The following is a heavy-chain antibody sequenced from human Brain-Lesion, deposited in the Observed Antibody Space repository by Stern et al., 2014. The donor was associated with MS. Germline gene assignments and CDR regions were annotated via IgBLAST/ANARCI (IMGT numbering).Heavy chain of an antibody. Sequence: VQLVESGPGLVKPSQTLSLSCTVSGGSISSGGYYWSWIRQPAGKGLEWIGRIFNGGSTSYNPSLKSRVPISIDTSKNQFSLRLNSMTAADTAVYYCARGRVVPGFQYYATDVWGQGTTVIVSS. CDR3: ARGRVVPGFQYYATDV. CDR1: GGSISSGGYY. CDR2: IFNGGST. D-gene: IGHD2-2*01. J-gene: IGHJ6*02. V-gene: IGHV4-61*02.